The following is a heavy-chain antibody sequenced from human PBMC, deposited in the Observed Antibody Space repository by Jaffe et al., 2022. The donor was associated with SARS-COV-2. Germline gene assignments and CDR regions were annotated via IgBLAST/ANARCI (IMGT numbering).Heavy chain of an antibody. CDR1: GYTFSNYA. D-gene: IGHD1-26*01. Sequence: EVQLLESGGGLVQPGGSLRLSCAASGYTFSNYAMNWVRQAPGKGLEWVSGIRGSGGSTYYADSVKGRFTISRDNSKNTLYLQMNSLRAEDTAIYYCAKDLLRVFDYWGQGTRVTVSS. CDR3: AKDLLRVFDY. V-gene: IGHV3-23*01. CDR2: IRGSGGST. J-gene: IGHJ4*02.